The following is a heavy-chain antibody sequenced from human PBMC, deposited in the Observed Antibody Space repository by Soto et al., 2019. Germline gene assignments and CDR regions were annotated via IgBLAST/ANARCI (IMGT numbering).Heavy chain of an antibody. J-gene: IGHJ6*02. CDR1: GGSISSSSYY. CDR3: ARHYQWLAGGYYYGMDV. CDR2: IYYSGST. D-gene: IGHD6-19*01. V-gene: IGHV4-39*01. Sequence: QLQLQESGPGLVKPSETLSLTCTVSGGSISSSSYYWGWIRQPPGKGLEWIGSIYYSGSTDYNPSLKNRVTLSVDTSKNQVSLKLSSVTAADTAVYYCARHYQWLAGGYYYGMDVWGQGTTVTVSS.